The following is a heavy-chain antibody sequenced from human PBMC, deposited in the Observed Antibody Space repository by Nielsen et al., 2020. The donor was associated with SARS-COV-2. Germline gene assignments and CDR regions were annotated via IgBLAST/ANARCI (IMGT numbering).Heavy chain of an antibody. CDR3: ASSITMIVVVRGNYFDY. J-gene: IGHJ4*02. CDR2: IYYSGST. Sequence: SETLSLTCTASGGSISSSSYYWGWIRQPPGKGLEWIGSIYYSGSTYYNPSLKSRVTISVDTSKNQFSLKLSSVTAADTAVYYCASSITMIVVVRGNYFDYWGQGTLVTVSS. V-gene: IGHV4-39*01. D-gene: IGHD3-22*01. CDR1: GGSISSSSYY.